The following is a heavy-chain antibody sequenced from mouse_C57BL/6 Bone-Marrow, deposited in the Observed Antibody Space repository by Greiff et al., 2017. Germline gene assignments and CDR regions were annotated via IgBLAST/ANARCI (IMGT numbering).Heavy chain of an antibody. J-gene: IGHJ2*01. CDR2: IHPNSGST. CDR1: GYTFTSYW. CDR3: ARDLITTVVAKGYYFDY. V-gene: IGHV1-64*01. D-gene: IGHD1-1*01. Sequence: VQLQQPGAELVKPGASVKLSCKASGYTFTSYWMHWVKQRPGQGLEWIGMIHPNSGSTNYNEKFKSKATLTVDKSSSTAYMQLSSLTSEDSAVYYCARDLITTVVAKGYYFDYWGQGTTLTVSS.